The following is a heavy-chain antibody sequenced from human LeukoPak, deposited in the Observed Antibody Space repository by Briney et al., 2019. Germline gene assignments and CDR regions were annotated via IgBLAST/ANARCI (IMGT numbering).Heavy chain of an antibody. J-gene: IGHJ4*02. CDR3: VGSSDSSGYYFHYFDY. V-gene: IGHV3-74*01. CDR1: GFTFSNYW. D-gene: IGHD3-22*01. CDR2: INSDGRLT. Sequence: GGSLRLSCAASGFTFSNYWMHWVRQGPGKGLVWVSRINSDGRLTSYADSVKGRFTISRDNSKNTLYLQMNSLRAEDTAVYYCVGSSDSSGYYFHYFDYWGQGTLVTVSS.